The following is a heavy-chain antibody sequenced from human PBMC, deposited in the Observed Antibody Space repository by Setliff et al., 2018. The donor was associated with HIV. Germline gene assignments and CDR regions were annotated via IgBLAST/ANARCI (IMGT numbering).Heavy chain of an antibody. CDR3: AKLSPGCSYSPTYFDH. D-gene: IGHD1-26*01. Sequence: PGGSLRLSCAASGFTFDNYAMSWVRQAPGQGLEWVSTISDDTFSTYYADSVKGRFTIARSNSDNTLYLPMNSLSAEDSALYFCAKLSPGCSYSPTYFDHWGHGTLVTVSS. J-gene: IGHJ4*01. CDR2: ISDDTFST. V-gene: IGHV3-23*01. CDR1: GFTFDNYA.